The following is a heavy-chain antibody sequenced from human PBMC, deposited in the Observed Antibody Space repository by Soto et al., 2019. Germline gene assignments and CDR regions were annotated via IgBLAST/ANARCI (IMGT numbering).Heavy chain of an antibody. CDR3: AKWGLYYYDSSGVGLLGY. CDR2: ISGSGGST. D-gene: IGHD3-22*01. Sequence: EVQLLESGGGLVQPGGSLRLSCAASGFTFSSYAMSWVRQAPGKGLEWVSAISGSGGSTYYADSVKGRFTISRDNSKNTLYLQMNSLRAEDTAVYYCAKWGLYYYDSSGVGLLGYWGQGTLVTVSS. V-gene: IGHV3-23*01. CDR1: GFTFSSYA. J-gene: IGHJ4*02.